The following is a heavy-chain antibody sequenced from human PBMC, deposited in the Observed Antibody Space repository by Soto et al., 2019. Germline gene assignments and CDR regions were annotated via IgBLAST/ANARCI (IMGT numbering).Heavy chain of an antibody. Sequence: QVQLVESGGGVVQPGRSLRLSCAASGFTFSSYGMHWVRQAPGKGLEWVAVIWYDGSNKYYADSVKGRFTISRDNSKNTLSLQMNSLIAEHTAVYYCARVPGYSSGWYWYFDLWGRGTLVTVSS. CDR1: GFTFSSYG. J-gene: IGHJ2*01. V-gene: IGHV3-33*01. D-gene: IGHD6-19*01. CDR2: IWYDGSNK. CDR3: ARVPGYSSGWYWYFDL.